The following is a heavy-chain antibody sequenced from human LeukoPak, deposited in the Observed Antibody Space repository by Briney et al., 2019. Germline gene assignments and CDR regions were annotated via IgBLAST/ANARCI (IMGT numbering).Heavy chain of an antibody. CDR2: IFTSGST. CDR1: GGSISSGSYY. CDR3: ARDTPLYYYDSNNYLKSNWFDP. J-gene: IGHJ5*02. D-gene: IGHD3-22*01. V-gene: IGHV4-61*02. Sequence: PSETLSLTCTVSGGSISSGSYYWSWIRQPAGKGLEWIGRIFTSGSTNYNPSLKSRVSASVDTSKNQFSLKLSSVTAADTAVYYCARDTPLYYYDSNNYLKSNWFDPWGQGTLVTVSS.